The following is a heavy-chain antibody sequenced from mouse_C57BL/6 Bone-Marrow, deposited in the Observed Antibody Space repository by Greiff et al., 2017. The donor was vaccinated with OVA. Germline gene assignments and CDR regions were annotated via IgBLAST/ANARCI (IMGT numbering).Heavy chain of an antibody. J-gene: IGHJ3*01. CDR2: IRLKSDNYAT. CDR1: GFTFSNYW. CDR3: TTGYYGSSHAWFAY. Sequence: EVKVEESGGGLVQPGGSMKLSCVASGFTFSNYWMNWVRQSPEKGLEWVAQIRLKSDNYATHYAESVKGRFTISRDDSKSSVYLQMNNLRAEDTGIYYCTTGYYGSSHAWFAYWGQGTLVTVSA. D-gene: IGHD1-1*01. V-gene: IGHV6-3*01.